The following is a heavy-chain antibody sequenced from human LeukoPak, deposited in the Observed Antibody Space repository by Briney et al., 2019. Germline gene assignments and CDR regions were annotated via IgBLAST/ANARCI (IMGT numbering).Heavy chain of an antibody. V-gene: IGHV4-4*02. CDR2: IFHSGST. D-gene: IGHD6-13*01. Sequence: SGTLSLTCTVSGGSIGASINSPNWWSWVRQPPGKGLEWIGEIFHSGSTNYNPSLKSRVTMSVDKSKNRFSLKLSSVTAADTAVYYCARDVGHSSSWYGGLFDIWGQGTMVTVSS. CDR3: ARDVGHSSSWYGGLFDI. J-gene: IGHJ3*02. CDR1: GGSIGASINSPNW.